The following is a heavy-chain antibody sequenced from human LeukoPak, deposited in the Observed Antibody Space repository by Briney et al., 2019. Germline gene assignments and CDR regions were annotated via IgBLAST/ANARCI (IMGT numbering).Heavy chain of an antibody. CDR2: IYPGDSDT. J-gene: IGHJ4*02. CDR1: GYSFTSYW. CDR3: ARHWRKVWFGELLKGFVFDY. Sequence: GESLKISCKGSGYSFTSYWIGWVRQMPGKGLEWMGIIYPGDSDTRYSPSFQGQVTISADKSISTAYLQWSRLKASATAMYYCARHWRKVWFGELLKGFVFDYWGQGTLVTVSS. D-gene: IGHD3-10*01. V-gene: IGHV5-51*01.